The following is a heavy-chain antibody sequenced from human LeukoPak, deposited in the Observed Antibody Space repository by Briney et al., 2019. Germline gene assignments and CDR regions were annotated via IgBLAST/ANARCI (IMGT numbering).Heavy chain of an antibody. Sequence: GGSLRPSCAASGFTFSSYAMSWVRQAPGKGLEWVSAISGSGGSTYYADSVKGRFTISRDNAKNSLYLQMNSLRAEDTAVYYCAREYYYDSRAPGAFDIWGQGTMVTVSS. CDR2: ISGSGGST. V-gene: IGHV3-23*01. J-gene: IGHJ3*02. D-gene: IGHD3-22*01. CDR3: AREYYYDSRAPGAFDI. CDR1: GFTFSSYA.